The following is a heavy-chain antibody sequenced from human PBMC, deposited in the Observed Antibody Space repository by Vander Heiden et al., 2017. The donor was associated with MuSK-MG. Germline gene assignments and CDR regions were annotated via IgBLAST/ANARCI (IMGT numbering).Heavy chain of an antibody. Sequence: QLQLQESGPGLVKPSETLSLTCTVSGGSISSSSYYWGWIRQPPGKGLEWIGSIYYSGSTYYNPSLKSRVTISVDTSKNQFSLKLSSVTAADTAVYYCASLHSTFGGVIATFDYWGQGTLVTVSS. CDR3: ASLHSTFGGVIATFDY. V-gene: IGHV4-39*01. CDR1: GGSISSSSYY. CDR2: IYYSGST. J-gene: IGHJ4*02. D-gene: IGHD3-16*02.